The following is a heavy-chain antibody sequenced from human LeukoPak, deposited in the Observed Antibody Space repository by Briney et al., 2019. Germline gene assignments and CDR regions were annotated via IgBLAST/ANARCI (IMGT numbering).Heavy chain of an antibody. D-gene: IGHD5-12*01. CDR1: GGSFTDYY. J-gene: IGHJ5*02. CDR2: VNHSGTT. CDR3: ARAYNGYDYP. V-gene: IGHV4-34*01. Sequence: SETLSLTCAVYGGSFTDYYWSWIRQTPGKGLEWIGEVNHSGTTNYNPSLKGRVTIPVDTSKNQFSLKVTSVTAADTALYYCARAYNGYDYPWGQGTLVTVSS.